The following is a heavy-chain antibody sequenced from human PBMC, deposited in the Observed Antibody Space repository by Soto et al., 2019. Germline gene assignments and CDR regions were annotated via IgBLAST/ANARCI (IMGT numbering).Heavy chain of an antibody. V-gene: IGHV3-30-3*01. Sequence: GGSLRLSCAASGFTFSSYATHWVRQAPGKGLEWVAVISYDGSNKYYADSVKGRFTISRDNSKNTLYLQMNSLRAEDTAVYYCARDRSAHLRIAARYYYYYGMDVWGQGTTVTVSS. D-gene: IGHD6-6*01. J-gene: IGHJ6*02. CDR1: GFTFSSYA. CDR2: ISYDGSNK. CDR3: ARDRSAHLRIAARYYYYYGMDV.